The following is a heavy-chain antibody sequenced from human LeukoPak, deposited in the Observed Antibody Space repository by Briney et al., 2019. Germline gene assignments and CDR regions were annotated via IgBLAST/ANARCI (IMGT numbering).Heavy chain of an antibody. J-gene: IGHJ4*02. CDR2: ISWNSGSI. V-gene: IGHV3-9*01. D-gene: IGHD4-17*01. Sequence: SLRLSCAASGFTFDDYAMHWVRQAPGKGLEWVSGISWNSGSIGYADSVKGRFTISRDNSKNTLYLQMNSLTAEDTAVYYCAKPTTVTTPETDYWGQGTRVTVSS. CDR1: GFTFDDYA. CDR3: AKPTTVTTPETDY.